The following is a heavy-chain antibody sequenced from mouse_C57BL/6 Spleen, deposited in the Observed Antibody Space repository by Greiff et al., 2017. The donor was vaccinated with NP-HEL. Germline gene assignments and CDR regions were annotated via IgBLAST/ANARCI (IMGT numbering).Heavy chain of an antibody. CDR3: ARGGLITTVVAEGYAMDY. J-gene: IGHJ4*01. Sequence: EVQLQQSGPELVKPGASVKIPCKASGYTFTDYNMDWVKQSHGKSLEWIGDINPNNGGTIYNQKFKGKATLTVDKSSSTAYMELRSLTSEDTAVYYCARGGLITTVVAEGYAMDYWGQGTSVTVSS. D-gene: IGHD1-1*01. CDR1: GYTFTDYN. CDR2: INPNNGGT. V-gene: IGHV1-18*01.